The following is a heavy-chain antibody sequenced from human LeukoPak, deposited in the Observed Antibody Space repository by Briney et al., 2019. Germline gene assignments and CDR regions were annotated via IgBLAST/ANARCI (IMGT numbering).Heavy chain of an antibody. CDR3: ARGGWMGYFDWDNDAFDI. CDR1: GGSISSGSYY. D-gene: IGHD3-9*01. Sequence: SETLSLTCTVSGGSISSGSYYWSWIRQPAGKGLEWIGRIYTSGSTNYNPSLKSRVTISVDTSKNQFSLKLSSVTAADTAVYYCARGGWMGYFDWDNDAFDIWGQGTMVTVSS. V-gene: IGHV4-61*02. CDR2: IYTSGST. J-gene: IGHJ3*02.